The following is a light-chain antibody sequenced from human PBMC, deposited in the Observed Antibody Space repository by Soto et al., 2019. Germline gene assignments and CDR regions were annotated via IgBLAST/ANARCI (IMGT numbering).Light chain of an antibody. Sequence: QSALTQPASVSGSPGQSITISCTGTSSEVGGYNYVSWYQQHPGKAPKLMIYDVSNRPSGVSNRFSGSKSGNTASLTISGLQAEDEADYYCSSYTSSSTEVFATGTKVTVL. CDR3: SSYTSSSTEV. J-gene: IGLJ1*01. CDR2: DVS. V-gene: IGLV2-14*01. CDR1: SSEVGGYNY.